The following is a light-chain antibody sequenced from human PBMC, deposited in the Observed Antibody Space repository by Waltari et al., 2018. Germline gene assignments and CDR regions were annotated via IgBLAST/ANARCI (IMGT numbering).Light chain of an antibody. Sequence: TVVTQEPSLSVSPRGTVTLTCGLSSGSVSTNNYPSWYQQTPGQTPRMLIYSTNTGTSGGHDRFSGSIFGKKAALTITGAQADDEYDYYCTLYMGSGIDVFGSGTKLTVL. J-gene: IGLJ6*01. CDR3: TLYMGSGIDV. CDR2: STN. CDR1: SGSVSTNNY. V-gene: IGLV8-61*01.